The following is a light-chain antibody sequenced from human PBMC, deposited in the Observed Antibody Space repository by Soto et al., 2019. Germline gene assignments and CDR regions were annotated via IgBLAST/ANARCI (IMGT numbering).Light chain of an antibody. CDR3: QQYNTHSGT. CDR2: DAS. J-gene: IGKJ1*01. CDR1: QTVNAW. V-gene: IGKV1-5*01. Sequence: DIQMTQSPSTLSASVGDRVTITCRASQTVNAWLAWYQHKPGKAPEPLIYDASTLESGVPARFSGSRSGTDFNLTISSLQPDDVGTYYCQQYNTHSGTFGQGTKVDIK.